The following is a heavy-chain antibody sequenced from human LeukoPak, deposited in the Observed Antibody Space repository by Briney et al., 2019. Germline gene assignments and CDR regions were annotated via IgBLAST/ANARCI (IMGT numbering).Heavy chain of an antibody. D-gene: IGHD1-20*01. CDR2: IRCDGSNK. CDR3: AKGERGASNWNDY. CDR1: GFTFSSYA. J-gene: IGHJ4*02. V-gene: IGHV3-30*02. Sequence: GGSLRLSCAASGFTFSSYAMSWVRQAPGKGLEWVAFIRCDGSNKYYADSGKGRVTISRDNSKNTLYLQMNSLSAEDTAVYYCAKGERGASNWNDYWGQGTLVTVSS.